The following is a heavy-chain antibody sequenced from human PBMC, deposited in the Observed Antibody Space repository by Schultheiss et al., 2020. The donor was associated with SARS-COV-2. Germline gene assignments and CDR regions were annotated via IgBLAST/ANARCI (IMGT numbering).Heavy chain of an antibody. CDR2: IIPIFGTA. V-gene: IGHV1-69*13. D-gene: IGHD3-16*01. Sequence: SVKVSCKASGGTFSSYAISWVRQAPGQGLEWMGGIIPIFGTANYAQKFQGRVTITADESTSTAYMELSSLRSEDTAVYYCARDQEMGGVYYYGMDVWGQGTTVTVSS. CDR1: GGTFSSYA. J-gene: IGHJ6*02. CDR3: ARDQEMGGVYYYGMDV.